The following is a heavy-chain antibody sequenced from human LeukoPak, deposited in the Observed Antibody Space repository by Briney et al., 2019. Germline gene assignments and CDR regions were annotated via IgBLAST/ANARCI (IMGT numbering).Heavy chain of an antibody. CDR3: ARSTPHCSSTSCYYY. D-gene: IGHD2-2*01. J-gene: IGHJ4*02. Sequence: GRSLRLSCAASGGTFSSYAISWVRQAPGQGLEWMGGIIPIFGTANYAQKFQGRVTITADESTSTAYMELSSLRSEDTAVYYCARSTPHCSSTSCYYYWGQGTLVTVSS. CDR1: GGTFSSYA. CDR2: IIPIFGTA. V-gene: IGHV1-69*01.